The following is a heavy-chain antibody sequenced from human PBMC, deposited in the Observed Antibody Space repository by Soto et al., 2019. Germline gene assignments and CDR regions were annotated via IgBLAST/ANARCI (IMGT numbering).Heavy chain of an antibody. Sequence: QVQLVESGGGVVQPGRSLRLSCAASGFTFSNYIMHWVRQAPGKGLEWVAIILHDGNNKYYADSVKGRFTISRDNSKNAVYLQMNSLRTEDTAIYYCARDDEGGSYCDLGYWGQGTLVTVSS. D-gene: IGHD3-10*01. CDR1: GFTFSNYI. V-gene: IGHV3-30-3*01. CDR3: ARDDEGGSYCDLGY. J-gene: IGHJ4*02. CDR2: ILHDGNNK.